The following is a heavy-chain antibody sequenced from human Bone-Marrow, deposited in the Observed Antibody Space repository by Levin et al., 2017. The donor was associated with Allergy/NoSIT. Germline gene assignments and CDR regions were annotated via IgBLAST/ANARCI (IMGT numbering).Heavy chain of an antibody. CDR3: TTLGSSRKFDY. V-gene: IGHV3-15*01. CDR2: IKSKSDGGTT. J-gene: IGHJ4*02. D-gene: IGHD3-10*01. CDR1: GFTFTDAW. Sequence: GESLKISCAASGFTFTDAWMNWVCQAPGKGLEWIGRIKSKSDGGTTDYAAPVKDRFTISRDDSESTVYLLMNSLKVEDTAVYYCTTLGSSRKFDYWGQGALVTVSS.